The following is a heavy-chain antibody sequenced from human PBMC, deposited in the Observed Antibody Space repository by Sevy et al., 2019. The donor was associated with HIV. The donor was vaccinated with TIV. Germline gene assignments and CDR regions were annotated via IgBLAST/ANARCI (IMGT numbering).Heavy chain of an antibody. CDR3: ASDWARLRIGAEGATPLRY. CDR1: GFTFSNYA. Sequence: GGSLRLSCAASGFTFSNYAMHWVRQAPGKGLEWVAIIWKDGSNKYYGDSVKGRFFISRVNSMNTLYLQMNSLREEDTAVYFCASDWARLRIGAEGATPLRYWGQGSLVTVSS. D-gene: IGHD1-26*01. J-gene: IGHJ1*01. V-gene: IGHV3-33*08. CDR2: IWKDGSNK.